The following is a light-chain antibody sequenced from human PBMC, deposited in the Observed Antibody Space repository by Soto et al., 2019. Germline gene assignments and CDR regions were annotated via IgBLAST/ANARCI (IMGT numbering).Light chain of an antibody. J-gene: IGKJ1*01. CDR3: KQRSNWPPWT. CDR2: DAS. Sequence: IVLTQCPATVSLSXGERDTLARTARLSVRSSLAWYRQKPGKAPRLLXXDASNRATASQARLSGSGSGTDSTLTISSLEPEDFAVYYCKQRSNWPPWTFGQGTKVDIK. CDR1: LSVRSS. V-gene: IGKV3-11*01.